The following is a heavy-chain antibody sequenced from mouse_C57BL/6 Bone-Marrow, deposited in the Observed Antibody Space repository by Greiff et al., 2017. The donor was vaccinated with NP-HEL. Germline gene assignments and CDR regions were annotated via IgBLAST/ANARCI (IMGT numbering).Heavy chain of an antibody. Sequence: VQLQQPGAELVKPGASVKMSCKASGYTFTSYWITWVKQRPGQGLEWIGDIYPGSGSTNYNEKFKSKATLTVDTSSSTAYMQLSSLTSEDSAVYYCARSDYYGSSYWYFDVWGTGTTVTVPS. CDR1: GYTFTSYW. CDR3: ARSDYYGSSYWYFDV. J-gene: IGHJ1*03. CDR2: IYPGSGST. D-gene: IGHD1-1*01. V-gene: IGHV1-55*01.